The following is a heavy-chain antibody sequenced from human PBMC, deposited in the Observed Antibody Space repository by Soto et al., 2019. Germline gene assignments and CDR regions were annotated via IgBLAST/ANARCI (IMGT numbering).Heavy chain of an antibody. D-gene: IGHD6-13*01. V-gene: IGHV4-61*01. CDR2: VYYDGRT. J-gene: IGHJ4*02. CDR3: ARGQQLVRLYFDY. Sequence: QVQLQESGPGLVKPSETLSLTCTVSGASVSSTSYYWNWIRQSPEKVLEWIGYVYYDGRTDSNPSLKSRLTMSVDRSKNQFSLKLNSVTAADTAVYYCARGQQLVRLYFDYWGQGNLVTVSS. CDR1: GASVSSTSYY.